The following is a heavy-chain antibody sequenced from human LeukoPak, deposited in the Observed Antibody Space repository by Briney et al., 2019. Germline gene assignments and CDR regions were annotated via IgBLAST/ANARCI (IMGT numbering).Heavy chain of an antibody. CDR1: GYSISSGYY. CDR2: IYHSGST. J-gene: IGHJ4*02. V-gene: IGHV4-38-2*02. Sequence: SETLSLTCTVSGYSISSGYYWGWIRQPPGKGLEWIGSIYHSGSTYYNPSLKSRVTISVDTSKNQFSLKLSSVTAADTAVYYCHMSGYSYGYYFDYWGQGTLVTVSS. D-gene: IGHD5-18*01. CDR3: HMSGYSYGYYFDY.